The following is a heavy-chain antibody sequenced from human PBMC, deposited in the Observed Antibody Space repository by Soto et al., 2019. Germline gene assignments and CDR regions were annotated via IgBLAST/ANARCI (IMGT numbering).Heavy chain of an antibody. CDR2: IYNSGTT. CDR3: ARDPAP. V-gene: IGHV4-31*03. Sequence: QVQLQESGPGLVKPSETLSLTCTVSGGSITRGGYYWSWIRQHPGKGLEWIGYIYNSGTTYYNPSLKSRVTISVDTSKTQSSLKLTSVTAADTAVYYCARDPAPWGQGTLVTVSS. J-gene: IGHJ5*02. CDR1: GGSITRGGYY.